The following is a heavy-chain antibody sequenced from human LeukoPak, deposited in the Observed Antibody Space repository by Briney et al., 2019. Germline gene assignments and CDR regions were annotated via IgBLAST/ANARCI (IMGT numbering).Heavy chain of an antibody. D-gene: IGHD2-15*01. CDR2: IYHFGTT. V-gene: IGHV4-34*01. CDR3: ARAFLVGYSPEEYFFDY. CDR1: GGSISSYY. J-gene: IGHJ4*02. Sequence: PSETLSLTCTVSGGSISSYYWSWIRQPPGKGLEWIGEIYHFGTTNYNPSLKSRVTISVDKSKNQFSLKLNSVTAADTAVYYCARAFLVGYSPEEYFFDYWGQGTLVTVSS.